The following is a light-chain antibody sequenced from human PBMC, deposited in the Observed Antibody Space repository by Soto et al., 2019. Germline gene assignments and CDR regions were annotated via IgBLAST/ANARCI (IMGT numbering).Light chain of an antibody. CDR1: SGHSSYA. CDR2: LNSDGSH. Sequence: QSVLTQSPSASASLGASVKLTCTLSSGHSSYAIAWHQQQPEKGPRYLMKLNSDGSHRKGDGIPDRFSGSSSGAERYLTISSLQSEDEADYYCQTWDTAILFGGGTKVTVL. CDR3: QTWDTAIL. V-gene: IGLV4-69*01. J-gene: IGLJ2*01.